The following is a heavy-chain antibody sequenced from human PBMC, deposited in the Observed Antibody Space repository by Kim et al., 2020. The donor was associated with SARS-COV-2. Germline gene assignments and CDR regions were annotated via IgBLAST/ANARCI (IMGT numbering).Heavy chain of an antibody. CDR3: ARPGDGRSGAFDI. Sequence: YTPSFQGQVTISADKSISTAYLQWSSLKASDTAMYYCARPGDGRSGAFDIWGQGTMVTVSS. J-gene: IGHJ3*02. V-gene: IGHV5-51*01.